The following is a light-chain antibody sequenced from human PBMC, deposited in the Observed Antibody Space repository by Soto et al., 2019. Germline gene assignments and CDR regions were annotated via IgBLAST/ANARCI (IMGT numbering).Light chain of an antibody. J-gene: IGKJ1*01. V-gene: IGKV1-5*01. CDR1: QSFNTW. Sequence: DIQMTQSPSTLSASVGDRVTITCRTSQSFNTWLAWYQQKPGKAPRLLIYDASTLESGVPSRFSGSGSGTEFTLTISSLQPDDFATYYCQEYNTYWTFGQGTKVE. CDR2: DAS. CDR3: QEYNTYWT.